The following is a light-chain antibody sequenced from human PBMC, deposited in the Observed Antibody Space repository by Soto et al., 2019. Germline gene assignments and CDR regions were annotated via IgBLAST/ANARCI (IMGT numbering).Light chain of an antibody. J-gene: IGKJ5*01. CDR3: QQSYSTPPTT. CDR2: ATS. CDR1: QSISSY. V-gene: IGKV1-39*01. Sequence: DIQLTQSPSSLSASVGDRVTITCRASQSISSYLNWYQQRPGKAPNLLIYATSSLRTGVPSRFRGSRSGADFILIISNLQPEDFATYYCQQSYSTPPTTFGQGTRLEIK.